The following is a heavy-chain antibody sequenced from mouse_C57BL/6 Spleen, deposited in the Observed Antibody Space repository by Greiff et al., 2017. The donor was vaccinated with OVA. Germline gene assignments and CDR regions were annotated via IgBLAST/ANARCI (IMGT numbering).Heavy chain of an antibody. CDR2: ISYDGSN. V-gene: IGHV3-6*01. CDR1: GYSLTSGYY. J-gene: IGHJ2*01. CDR3: ARVPTGTVDY. D-gene: IGHD4-1*02. Sequence: EVKLVESGPGLVKPSQSLSLTCSVTGYSLTSGYYWNWFRQFPGNKLEWMGYISYDGSNNYNPSLKNRISITRDTSKNQFFLKLNAVTTEDTATYYCARVPTGTVDYWGQGTTLTVSS.